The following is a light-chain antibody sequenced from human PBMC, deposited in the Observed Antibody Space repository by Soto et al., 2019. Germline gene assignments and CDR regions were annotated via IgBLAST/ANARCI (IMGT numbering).Light chain of an antibody. Sequence: EIVLTQSPGTLSLSPGERATLSCRASQSVSSSYLAWYQQKPGQAPRLLIYGASSRATGIPDRFSGSGSGTDFTLTISRLEPEDFAVYYCHQYGGSPVSTFGQGTKLEIK. CDR3: HQYGGSPVST. CDR1: QSVSSSY. V-gene: IGKV3-20*01. J-gene: IGKJ2*01. CDR2: GAS.